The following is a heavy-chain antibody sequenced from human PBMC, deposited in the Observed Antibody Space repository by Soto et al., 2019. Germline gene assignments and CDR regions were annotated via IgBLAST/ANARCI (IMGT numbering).Heavy chain of an antibody. CDR1: GGSISSYY. CDR2: IYYSGST. CDR3: AREPGESSPSLGKRWFDP. V-gene: IGHV4-59*01. J-gene: IGHJ5*02. Sequence: SETLSLTCTVSGGSISSYYWSWIRQPPGKGLEWIGYIYYSGSTNYNPSLKSRVTISVDTSKNQFSLKLSSVTAADTAVYYCAREPGESSPSLGKRWFDPWGQGTLVTVSS. D-gene: IGHD6-6*01.